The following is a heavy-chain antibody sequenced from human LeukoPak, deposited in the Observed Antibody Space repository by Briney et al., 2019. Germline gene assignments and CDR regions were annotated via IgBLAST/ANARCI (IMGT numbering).Heavy chain of an antibody. CDR3: ASTLSDSSGYSPFDY. J-gene: IGHJ4*02. D-gene: IGHD3-22*01. CDR1: GGTFSSYA. Sequence: ASVKVSCKASGGTFSSYAISWVRQAPGQGLEWMGGIIPIFGTANYAQKFQGRVTITADESTSTAYMELSSLRSEDTAVYYCASTLSDSSGYSPFDYWGQGTLVTVSS. CDR2: IIPIFGTA. V-gene: IGHV1-69*13.